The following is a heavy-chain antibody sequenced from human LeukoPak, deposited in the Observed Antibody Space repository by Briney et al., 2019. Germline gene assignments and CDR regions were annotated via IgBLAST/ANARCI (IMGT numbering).Heavy chain of an antibody. CDR1: GFTFSSYTFSTYA. D-gene: IGHD2-15*01. CDR2: VSGSGVST. V-gene: IGHV3-23*01. CDR3: AKGVEDSGIYYYYYMDV. Sequence: PGGSLTLSCAASGFTFSSYTFSTYAMRWVRQAPGEGLEWVSAVSGSGVSTYYADSVKGRFTISRDNSKNTLYLQMNGLRAEDTAVYYCAKGVEDSGIYYYYYMDVWGKGTTVTVSS. J-gene: IGHJ6*03.